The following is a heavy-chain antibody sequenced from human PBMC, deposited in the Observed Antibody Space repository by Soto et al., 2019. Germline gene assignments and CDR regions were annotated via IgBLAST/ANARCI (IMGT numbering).Heavy chain of an antibody. V-gene: IGHV1-2*02. CDR3: ARSSGGNFGIIIEGSNWFDP. CDR1: GDTFTANY. D-gene: IGHD3-3*01. CDR2: INPKSGGT. Sequence: ASVKVSCKASGDTFTANYIHWVRQAPGQGFEWMGWINPKSGGTKYPQKFQGRVTMTRDTSRSTVYMELRSLRSDDTAIYYCARSSGGNFGIIIEGSNWFDPWGQGTLVTVSS. J-gene: IGHJ5*02.